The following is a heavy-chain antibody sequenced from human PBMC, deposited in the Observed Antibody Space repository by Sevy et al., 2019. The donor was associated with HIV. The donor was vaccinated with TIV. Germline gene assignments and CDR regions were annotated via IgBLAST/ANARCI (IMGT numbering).Heavy chain of an antibody. CDR1: GFTFSSYW. D-gene: IGHD5-18*01. CDR2: MKQDGSEK. CDR3: VREGLGGFSYSLDC. V-gene: IGHV3-7*01. J-gene: IGHJ4*02. Sequence: GGSLRLSCAASGFTFSSYWMSWVRQAPGKGLEWVATMKQDGSEKYYVDSVKGRFTISRDNAKLSLYLQMNSLRAEDTAVYYCVREGLGGFSYSLDCWGQGTLVTVSS.